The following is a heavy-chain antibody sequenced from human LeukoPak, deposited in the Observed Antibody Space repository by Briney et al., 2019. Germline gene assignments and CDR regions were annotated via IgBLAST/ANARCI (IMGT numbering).Heavy chain of an antibody. J-gene: IGHJ4*02. Sequence: GGSLRLSCAASGFSFTSYSFNWVRQAPGKGLEWVSYISSSGTTIFYADSVKGRFTISRDNAKNSLYLQMNSLRADDTAVYYCATSLYNSGTWGQGILVTVSS. CDR1: GFSFTSYS. V-gene: IGHV3-48*04. D-gene: IGHD3-10*01. CDR3: ATSLYNSGT. CDR2: ISSSGTTI.